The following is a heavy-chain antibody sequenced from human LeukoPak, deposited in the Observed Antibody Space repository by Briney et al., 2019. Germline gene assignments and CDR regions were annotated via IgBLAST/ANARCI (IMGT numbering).Heavy chain of an antibody. CDR3: AKVLRYFDCFDY. J-gene: IGHJ4*02. D-gene: IGHD3-9*01. CDR2: IRGSGGST. V-gene: IGHV3-23*01. CDR1: GFTFSSYG. Sequence: PGGALRLSFGAPGFTFSSYGRRWARPAPGEGGGWVSAIRGSGGSTYYADSVKGRFTISRDNSKNTLYLQMNSLRAEDTAVYYCAKVLRYFDCFDYWGQGTLVTVSS.